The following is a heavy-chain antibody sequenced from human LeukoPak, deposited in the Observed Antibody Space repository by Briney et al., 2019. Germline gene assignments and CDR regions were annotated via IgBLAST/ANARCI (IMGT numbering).Heavy chain of an antibody. CDR3: ARVIGYSYGYVDY. CDR2: ISSSTSYI. J-gene: IGHJ4*02. Sequence: GGSLRLSCAASGSTFSSYSMNWVRQAPGKGLEWVSSISSSTSYIYYADSVKGRFTISRDNAKNSLYLQMNSLRAEDTAVYYCARVIGYSYGYVDYWGQGTLVTVSS. D-gene: IGHD5-18*01. V-gene: IGHV3-21*01. CDR1: GSTFSSYS.